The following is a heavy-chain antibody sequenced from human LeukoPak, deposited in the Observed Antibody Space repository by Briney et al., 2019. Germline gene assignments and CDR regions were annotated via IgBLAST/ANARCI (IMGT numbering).Heavy chain of an antibody. V-gene: IGHV5-51*01. Sequence: GESLKISCKGSGYSFTSYWIGWVRQMPGKGLEWMGIIYPGDSDTRYSPSFQGQVTISADKSISTAYLQWSSLKASDTAMYYCARLAAYDFWSGYSPVSYYYMDVWAKGTTVTVSS. D-gene: IGHD3-3*01. CDR3: ARLAAYDFWSGYSPVSYYYMDV. CDR2: IYPGDSDT. CDR1: GYSFTSYW. J-gene: IGHJ6*03.